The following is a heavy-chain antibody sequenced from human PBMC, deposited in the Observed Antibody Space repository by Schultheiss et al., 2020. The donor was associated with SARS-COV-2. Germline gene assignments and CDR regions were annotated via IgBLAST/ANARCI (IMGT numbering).Heavy chain of an antibody. CDR1: GYSFNSYW. V-gene: IGHV5-51*01. J-gene: IGHJ6*02. D-gene: IGHD2-21*02. Sequence: GGSLRLSCKGSGYSFNSYWIGWVRQMPGKGLEWMGIIYPGDTDTRYSPSFQGQATISADKSISTAYLQWSSLKASDTAMYYCARDQGLWHIVVVTANNYYYGMDVWGQGTTVTVSS. CDR3: ARDQGLWHIVVVTANNYYYGMDV. CDR2: IYPGDTDT.